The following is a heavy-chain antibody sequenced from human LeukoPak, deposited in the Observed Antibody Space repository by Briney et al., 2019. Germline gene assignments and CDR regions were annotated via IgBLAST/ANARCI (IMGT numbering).Heavy chain of an antibody. CDR2: IRSKTNDYAT. D-gene: IGHD2-2*01. V-gene: IGHV3-73*01. CDR1: KFTFSSYG. Sequence: PGGSLRLSCTASKFTFSSYGMHWVRQASGKGLEWVGRIRSKTNDYATAYAASVKGRFTISRDDLNNTAYLQMNSLKTEDTAVYYCTRGSSNNYYYGMDVWGQGTTVTVSS. J-gene: IGHJ6*02. CDR3: TRGSSNNYYYGMDV.